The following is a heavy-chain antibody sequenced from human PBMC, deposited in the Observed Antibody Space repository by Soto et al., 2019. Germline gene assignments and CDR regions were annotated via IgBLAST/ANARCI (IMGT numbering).Heavy chain of an antibody. CDR2: ISSSSSYI. CDR1: GFTFSSYS. CDR3: ARGSSSSWYAEYFQH. D-gene: IGHD6-13*01. V-gene: IGHV3-21*01. J-gene: IGHJ1*01. Sequence: GSLRLSCAASGFTFSSYSMNWVRQAPGKGLEWVSSISSSSSYIYYADSVKGRFTISRDNAKNSLYLQMNSLRAEDTAVYYCARGSSSSWYAEYFQHWGQGTLVTVSS.